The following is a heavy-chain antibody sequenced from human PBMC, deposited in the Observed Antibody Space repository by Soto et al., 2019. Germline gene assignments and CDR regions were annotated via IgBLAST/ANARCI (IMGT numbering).Heavy chain of an antibody. Sequence: PGGSLRLSCAASGFTFSSYDMHWVRQAPGKGLEWVSAIGTAGDTYYPGSVKGRFTISRENAKNSLYLQMNSLRAGDTAVYYCARAPNRKEPYDSSGYYYDYWGQGTLVTVSS. CDR3: ARAPNRKEPYDSSGYYYDY. CDR1: GFTFSSYD. CDR2: IGTAGDT. V-gene: IGHV3-13*01. D-gene: IGHD3-22*01. J-gene: IGHJ4*02.